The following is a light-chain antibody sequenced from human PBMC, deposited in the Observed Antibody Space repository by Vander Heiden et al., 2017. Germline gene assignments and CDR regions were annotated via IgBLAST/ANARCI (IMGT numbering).Light chain of an antibody. CDR2: DAS. Sequence: DIQMTQYPSSLSASVGDRVTITCRASQSISTSLNWYQQKPGKAPKLLIYDASSLQCGVPSRFSGSGSGTDFTLTISSLQPEDFATYHCQQSYSIPPTFGQGTKLEIK. V-gene: IGKV1-39*01. J-gene: IGKJ2*01. CDR1: QSISTS. CDR3: QQSYSIPPT.